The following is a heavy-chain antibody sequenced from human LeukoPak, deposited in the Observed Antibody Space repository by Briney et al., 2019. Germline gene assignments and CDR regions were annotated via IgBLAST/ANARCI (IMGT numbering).Heavy chain of an antibody. CDR3: AKDGTSSWFGEAT. CDR1: GFTFSDYG. V-gene: IGHV3-30*18. Sequence: GGSLRLSCAASGFTFSDYGMQWVRRAPGKGLEWVALISTDGSHKDYADSVKGRFTLSRDNSKNTLYLQMNSLRVEDTAVYYCAKDGTSSWFGEATWGQGTLVTVSS. J-gene: IGHJ5*02. CDR2: ISTDGSHK. D-gene: IGHD6-13*01.